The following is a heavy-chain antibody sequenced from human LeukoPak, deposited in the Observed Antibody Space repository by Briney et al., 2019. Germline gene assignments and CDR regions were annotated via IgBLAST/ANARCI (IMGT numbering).Heavy chain of an antibody. CDR1: GFTFSSYG. CDR2: ISGSGGST. Sequence: PGGSLRLSCAASGFTFSSYGMSWVRQAPGKGLEWVSAISGSGGSTYYADSVKGRFTISIDNSKNTLYLQMNSLRAEDTAVYYCAKRRGLELLYYYYMDVWGKGTTVTVSS. CDR3: AKRRGLELLYYYYMDV. J-gene: IGHJ6*03. V-gene: IGHV3-23*01. D-gene: IGHD1-7*01.